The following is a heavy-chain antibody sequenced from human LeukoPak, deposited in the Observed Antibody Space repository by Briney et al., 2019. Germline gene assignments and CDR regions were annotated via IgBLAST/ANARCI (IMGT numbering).Heavy chain of an antibody. V-gene: IGHV3-30*02. Sequence: AGGSLRLSCAASGFTVSSHYMSWVRQAPGKGLEWVAFIRYDGSNKYYADSVKGRFTISRDNSKNTLYLQMNSLRAADTAVYYCARGQGAFDIWGQGTMLTVSS. CDR2: IRYDGSNK. CDR1: GFTVSSHY. J-gene: IGHJ3*02. CDR3: ARGQGAFDI.